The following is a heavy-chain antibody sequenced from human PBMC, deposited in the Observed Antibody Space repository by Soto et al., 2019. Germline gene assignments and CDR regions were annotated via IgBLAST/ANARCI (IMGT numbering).Heavy chain of an antibody. D-gene: IGHD4-17*01. CDR1: GASIITDAFY. CDR2: ISYSGKT. CDR3: ARHLSGDYPNSNWFDP. J-gene: IGHJ5*02. V-gene: IGHV4-31*03. Sequence: QVHLQESGPGLVEPSQTLALTCTVSGASIITDAFYWDWIRHHPGKGLEWIGYISYSGKTFFNPSLKGRVTFSLDSSKNQFSLNMRSVSAADTAVYYCARHLSGDYPNSNWFDPWGQGTLVTVSS.